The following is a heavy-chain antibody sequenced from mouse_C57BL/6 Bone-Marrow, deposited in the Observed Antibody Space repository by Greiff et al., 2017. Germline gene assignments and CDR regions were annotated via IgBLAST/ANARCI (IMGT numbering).Heavy chain of an antibody. CDR3: ARGRTGTWFAH. Sequence: EVKVLQPGADFVKPGASLKLSCAASGFTFTSYGMSWVRQTPDQGLEWVATISRCGSYTYYPDSVKGRFTISRDTAKNTLYLQISSLKSEDTAMYYCARGRTGTWFAHWGQGTLVTVSA. V-gene: IGHV5-6*01. D-gene: IGHD4-1*01. CDR2: ISRCGSYT. CDR1: GFTFTSYG. J-gene: IGHJ3*01.